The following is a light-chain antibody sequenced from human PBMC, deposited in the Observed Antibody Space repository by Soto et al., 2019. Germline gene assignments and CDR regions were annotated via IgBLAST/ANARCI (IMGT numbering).Light chain of an antibody. CDR2: DAS. CDR3: LQYDNVPRL. J-gene: IGKJ4*01. V-gene: IGKV1-33*01. CDR1: QHISDY. Sequence: DIQMTQSPSSLSASVGDRVTITCQASQHISDYLNWYQQKPGKAPKLLIYDASNLQTGVPVRFRGSGSGTHFTFTISSLQLEDAATYYCLQYDNVPRLFGGGTKVEIK.